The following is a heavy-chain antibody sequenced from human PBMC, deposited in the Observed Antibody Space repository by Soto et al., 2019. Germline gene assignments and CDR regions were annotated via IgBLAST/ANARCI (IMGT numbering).Heavy chain of an antibody. J-gene: IGHJ4*02. Sequence: GSLRLSGAASVFTCGTFAMSWVRQAPGKGLEWVSFISGSGDRTSYADPVKGRFTISRDNSKNTLYLQMNSLRAEDTAVYYCARKRIAAAAPIDYWGQGTLVTVSS. CDR1: VFTCGTFA. CDR3: ARKRIAAAAPIDY. D-gene: IGHD6-13*01. CDR2: ISGSGDRT. V-gene: IGHV3-23*01.